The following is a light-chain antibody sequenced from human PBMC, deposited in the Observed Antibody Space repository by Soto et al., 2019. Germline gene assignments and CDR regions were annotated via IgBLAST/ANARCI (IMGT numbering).Light chain of an antibody. Sequence: DIQLTQSPSSLSAAVGDRVTITCRASQGISSFLAWFQQKPGKAPKLLIYGASAFQSGVPSRFSGSGSGTEFTLTISSLQPGDFATYYCQQLKTYPVIFGGGTKVEIK. V-gene: IGKV1-9*01. CDR3: QQLKTYPVI. J-gene: IGKJ4*01. CDR1: QGISSF. CDR2: GAS.